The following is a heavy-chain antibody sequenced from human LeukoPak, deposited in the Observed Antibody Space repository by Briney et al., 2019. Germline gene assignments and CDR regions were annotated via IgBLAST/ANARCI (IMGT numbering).Heavy chain of an antibody. D-gene: IGHD6-13*01. Sequence: TGGSLRLSCAASGFTFSSYAMSWVRQAPGKGLEWVSSISSSSSYIYYADSVKGRFTISRDNAKNSLYLQMNSLRAEDTAVYYCAKFIAAPFYFDYWGQGTLVTVSS. CDR2: ISSSSSYI. J-gene: IGHJ4*02. V-gene: IGHV3-21*01. CDR1: GFTFSSYA. CDR3: AKFIAAPFYFDY.